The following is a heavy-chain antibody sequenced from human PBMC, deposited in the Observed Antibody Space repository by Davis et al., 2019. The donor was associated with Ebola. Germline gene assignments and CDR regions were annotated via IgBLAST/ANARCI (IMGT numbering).Heavy chain of an antibody. Sequence: GESLKISCAASGFTFSSYWMHWVRQAPGKGLVWVSRINSDGSSTSYADSVKGRFTISRDNAKITLYLQMNSLRAEDTAVYYCARGTTVTTFDYWGQGTLVTVSS. CDR1: GFTFSSYW. J-gene: IGHJ4*02. CDR2: INSDGSST. D-gene: IGHD4-17*01. CDR3: ARGTTVTTFDY. V-gene: IGHV3-74*01.